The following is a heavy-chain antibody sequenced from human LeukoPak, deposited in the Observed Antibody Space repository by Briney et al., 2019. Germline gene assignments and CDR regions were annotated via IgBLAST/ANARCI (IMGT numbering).Heavy chain of an antibody. D-gene: IGHD3-10*01. CDR2: ISSSSSYI. CDR3: ARKGITMVQGVDY. J-gene: IGHJ4*02. CDR1: GFTFSSYS. V-gene: IGHV3-21*01. Sequence: GGSLRLSCAASGFTFSSYSTNWVRQAPGKGLEWVSSISSSSSYIYYADSVKGRFTISRDNAKNSLYLQMNSLRAEDTAVYYCARKGITMVQGVDYWGQGTLVTVSS.